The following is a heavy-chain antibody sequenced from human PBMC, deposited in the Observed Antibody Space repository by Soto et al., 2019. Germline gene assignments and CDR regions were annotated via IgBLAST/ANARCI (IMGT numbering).Heavy chain of an antibody. J-gene: IGHJ5*01. CDR2: IYYTGST. V-gene: IGHV4-59*01. CDR1: GGSISSYY. CDR3: PRDRDPRENNWFDP. Sequence: SETLSLTCTVSGGSISSYYWSWIRLPPGKGLEWIGFIYYTGSTKYNPSLKSRVTISVGTSKNQFSLKLKSVTAADTAVYYCPRDRDPRENNWFDPWGRGTLVTVS.